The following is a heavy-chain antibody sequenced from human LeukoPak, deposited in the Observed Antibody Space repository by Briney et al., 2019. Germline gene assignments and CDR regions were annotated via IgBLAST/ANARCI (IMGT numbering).Heavy chain of an antibody. J-gene: IGHJ4*02. CDR1: GLLFSSHG. D-gene: IGHD3-22*01. CDR3: ARARNNYVSSGYSALDC. CDR2: IWYDGSNK. V-gene: IGHV3-33*01. Sequence: PGRSLRLSCAASFGLLFSSHGMHWVRPAPGKGLEWVAVIWYDGSNKWYADSVKGRSTISRDNSKNTLYLQMDSLRAEDTAVYYCARARNNYVSSGYSALDCWGQGTLVTVSS.